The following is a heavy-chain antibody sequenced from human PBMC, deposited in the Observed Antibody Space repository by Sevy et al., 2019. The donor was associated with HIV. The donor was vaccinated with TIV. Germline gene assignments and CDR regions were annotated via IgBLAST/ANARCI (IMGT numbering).Heavy chain of an antibody. V-gene: IGHV3-43*01. CDR3: AKAHRPYSSGIIDY. J-gene: IGHJ4*02. CDR1: GFTFDDYT. D-gene: IGHD6-19*01. CDR2: ISWDGGST. Sequence: GGSLRLSCAASGFTFDDYTMYWVRQAPGKGLEWVSLISWDGGSTYYADSVKGRFTISRDNSKNSLYLQMNSLRTEDTALYYCAKAHRPYSSGIIDYWGQGTLVTVSS.